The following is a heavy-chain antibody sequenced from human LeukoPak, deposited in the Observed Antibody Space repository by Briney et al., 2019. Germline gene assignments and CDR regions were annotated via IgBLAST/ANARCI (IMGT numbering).Heavy chain of an antibody. CDR1: GFTFSSYG. CDR3: ARDVDPFGSGSYVEGFDY. D-gene: IGHD3-10*01. Sequence: PGRSLGLSCAASGFTFSSYGMHWVRQAPGKGLEWVAVISHDGTNQYYADSVKGRFTISRDNSKNTLYVQMNSLRAEDTAVYYCARDVDPFGSGSYVEGFDYWGQGTLVTVSS. CDR2: ISHDGTNQ. J-gene: IGHJ4*02. V-gene: IGHV3-30*03.